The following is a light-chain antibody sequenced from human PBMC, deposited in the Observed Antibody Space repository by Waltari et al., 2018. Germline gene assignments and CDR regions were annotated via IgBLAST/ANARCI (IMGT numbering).Light chain of an antibody. CDR2: WAS. CDR3: QQYYNSPPGFT. CDR1: QSVIYDSNKRNL. Sequence: DIVMTQSPDSLTVSLGERATINCKSSQSVIYDSNKRNLLAWFQQKPGQPPKLLIYWASTRQSGVPERFSGSGSGTDFTLTICSLQAEDVAVYYCQQYYNSPPGFTFGPGTKVDIK. V-gene: IGKV4-1*01. J-gene: IGKJ3*01.